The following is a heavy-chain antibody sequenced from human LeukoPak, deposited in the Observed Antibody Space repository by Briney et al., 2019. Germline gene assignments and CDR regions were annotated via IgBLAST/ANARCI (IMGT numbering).Heavy chain of an antibody. CDR1: GFTFSNDW. J-gene: IGHJ4*02. CDR3: ARNNWGIDD. CDR2: INTDGSDT. V-gene: IGHV3-74*01. D-gene: IGHD7-27*01. Sequence: GGSLRLSCAASGFTFSNDWMHWFRQVSGKGLVWVSRINTDGSDTSYADSVEGRFTISRDNARNTLYLQMNSLRPEDTAVYYCARNNWGIDDWGQGTLVTVSS.